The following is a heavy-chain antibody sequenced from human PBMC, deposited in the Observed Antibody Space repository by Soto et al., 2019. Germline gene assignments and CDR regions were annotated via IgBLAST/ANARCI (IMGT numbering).Heavy chain of an antibody. CDR1: GFTFSSYW. D-gene: IGHD5-18*01. CDR2: INSDGSST. J-gene: IGHJ6*02. V-gene: IGHV3-74*01. Sequence: GGSLRLSCAASGFTFSSYWMHWVRQAPGKGLVWVSRINSDGSSTSYADSVKGRFTISRDNAKNTLYLQMNSLRAEDTAVYYCAREDPPGYSYGYYSYGMDVWGQGTTVTVSS. CDR3: AREDPPGYSYGYYSYGMDV.